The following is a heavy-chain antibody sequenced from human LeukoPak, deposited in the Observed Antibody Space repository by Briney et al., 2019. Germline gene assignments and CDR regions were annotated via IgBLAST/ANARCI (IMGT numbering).Heavy chain of an antibody. CDR1: GGSISSYY. CDR2: IYYSGSN. J-gene: IGHJ4*02. D-gene: IGHD2-15*01. CDR3: ARQLGYCSGGSCGGFDY. V-gene: IGHV4-59*08. Sequence: PSETLSLTCTVSGGSISSYYWSWIRQPPGKGLEWLGYIYYSGSNNFNPSLKSRVPISVDTPKNQFSLELSSVTAADTAVYYCARQLGYCSGGSCGGFDYWGQGTLVSVSS.